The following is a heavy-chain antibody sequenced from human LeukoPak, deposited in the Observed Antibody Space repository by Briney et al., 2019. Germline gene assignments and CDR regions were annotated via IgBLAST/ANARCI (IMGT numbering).Heavy chain of an antibody. V-gene: IGHV3-33*01. CDR2: IWYDGSNK. CDR3: ARDMLWSPPSSPSCMDV. D-gene: IGHD2-8*01. CDR1: GFTFSSYG. J-gene: IGHJ6*02. Sequence: PGGSLRLSCAASGFTFSSYGMHWVRQAPGKGLEGVAVIWYDGSNKYYADSVKGRFTISRDNSKNTLYLQMNSLRAEDTAVYYCARDMLWSPPSSPSCMDVWGQGTTVTVSS.